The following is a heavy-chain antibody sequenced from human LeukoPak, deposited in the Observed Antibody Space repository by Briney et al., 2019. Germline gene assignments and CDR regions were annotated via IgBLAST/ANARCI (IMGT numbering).Heavy chain of an antibody. V-gene: IGHV3-23*01. CDR2: ISGSGGST. CDR3: AKDPRKITMIVAP. D-gene: IGHD3-22*01. J-gene: IGHJ5*02. Sequence: PGGSLRLSCAASGFTVSTNYMSWVRQAPGKGLEWVSAISGSGGSTYYADSVKGRFTISRDNSKNTLYLQMNSLRAEDTAVYYCAKDPRKITMIVAPWGQGTLVTVSS. CDR1: GFTVSTNY.